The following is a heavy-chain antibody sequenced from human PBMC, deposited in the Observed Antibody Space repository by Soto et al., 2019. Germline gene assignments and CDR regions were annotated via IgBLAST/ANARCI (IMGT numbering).Heavy chain of an antibody. CDR2: ISSSGDNT. CDR3: AKFKGGVNDGPDI. CDR1: GFTFRNYA. J-gene: IGHJ3*02. D-gene: IGHD1-1*01. Sequence: EVQLLESGGGLVQPGGSLRLSCAASGFTFRNYAMTWVRQAPGKGLEWVSGISSSGDNTYYPSSVRGRFTISRDNSKDTMFLQTSSLRAEDTATYYSAKFKGGVNDGPDIWGQGTMVTVSS. V-gene: IGHV3-23*01.